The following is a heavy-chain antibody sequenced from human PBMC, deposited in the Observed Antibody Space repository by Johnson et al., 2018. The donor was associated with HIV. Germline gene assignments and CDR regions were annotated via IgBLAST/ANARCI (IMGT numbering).Heavy chain of an antibody. CDR1: GFTFSSYG. V-gene: IGHV3-30*02. CDR3: ASGPLFYYSSGLWALDV. Sequence: QVQLVESGGGLVQPGGSLRLSCAASGFTFSSYGMHWVRQAPGKGLEWVAFIRYDGSNKYYADSVKGRFTISRDNSKNTLYLQMNRLSAEETAVYYCASGPLFYYSSGLWALDVWGQGTMVTVSS. CDR2: IRYDGSNK. D-gene: IGHD3-10*01. J-gene: IGHJ3*01.